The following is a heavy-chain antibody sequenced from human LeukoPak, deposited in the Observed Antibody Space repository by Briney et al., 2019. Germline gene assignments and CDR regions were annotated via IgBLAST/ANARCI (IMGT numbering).Heavy chain of an antibody. Sequence: GGSLRLSCAASGFTFSSYSMNWVRQAPGKGLEWISSISSSSSYIYYAGSVKGRFTISRDNAKNSLYLQMNSLRAEDTAAYYCARDEWSGTPYYFDYWGQGTLVTVSS. J-gene: IGHJ4*02. CDR2: ISSSSSYI. V-gene: IGHV3-21*01. D-gene: IGHD3-10*01. CDR1: GFTFSSYS. CDR3: ARDEWSGTPYYFDY.